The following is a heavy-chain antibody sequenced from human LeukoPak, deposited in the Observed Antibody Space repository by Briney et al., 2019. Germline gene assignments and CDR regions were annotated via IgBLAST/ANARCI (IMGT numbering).Heavy chain of an antibody. V-gene: IGHV3-30*02. CDR2: IRYDGSNT. J-gene: IGHJ1*01. Sequence: GGSLRLSCAASGFTFSSYGMHWVRQAPGKGLEWVAFIRYDGSNTQYADSVKGRFTISRDNSNNTLFLHLNSLRGEDTAVYYCTRNSGWYGLSWGQGTLVTVSS. D-gene: IGHD6-19*01. CDR3: TRNSGWYGLS. CDR1: GFTFSSYG.